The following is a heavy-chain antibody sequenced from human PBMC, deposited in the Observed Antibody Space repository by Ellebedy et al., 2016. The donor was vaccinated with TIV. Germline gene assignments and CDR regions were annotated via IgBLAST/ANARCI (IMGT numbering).Heavy chain of an antibody. D-gene: IGHD2-21*02. Sequence: SETLSLTXTVSGGSISSYYWSWIRQPPGKGLEWIGYIYYSGSTNYNPSLKSRVTISVDTSKNQFSLKLSSVTAADTAVYYCARDSPSVVVTAEDWYFDLWGRGTLVTVSS. CDR1: GGSISSYY. CDR2: IYYSGST. CDR3: ARDSPSVVVTAEDWYFDL. J-gene: IGHJ2*01. V-gene: IGHV4-59*01.